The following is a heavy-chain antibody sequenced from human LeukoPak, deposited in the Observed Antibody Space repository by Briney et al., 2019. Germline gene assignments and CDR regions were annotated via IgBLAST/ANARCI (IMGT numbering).Heavy chain of an antibody. D-gene: IGHD4-23*01. V-gene: IGHV3-23*01. CDR3: AKVKPLGTVVTYVDY. CDR2: ISGSGGST. J-gene: IGHJ4*02. Sequence: QPGGSLRPSCAASGFTFSSYGMSWVRQAPGKGLEWVSAISGSGGSTYYADSVKGRFTISRDNSKNTLYLQMNSLRAEDTAVYYCAKVKPLGTVVTYVDYWGQGTLVTVSS. CDR1: GFTFSSYG.